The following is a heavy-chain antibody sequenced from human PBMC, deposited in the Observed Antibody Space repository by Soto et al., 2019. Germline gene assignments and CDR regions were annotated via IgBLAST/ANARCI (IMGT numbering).Heavy chain of an antibody. CDR2: INHSGST. D-gene: IGHD5-18*01. V-gene: IGHV4-34*01. CDR1: GGSFSGYY. J-gene: IGHJ6*02. Sequence: PSETLSLTSAVYGGSFSGYYWSWIRQPPGKGLEWIGEINHSGSTNYNPSLKSRVTISVDTSKNQFSLKLSSVTAADTAVYYCARARGGGYSYGRTYYSYYGMDVRGQGTTVPVS. CDR3: ARARGGGYSYGRTYYSYYGMDV.